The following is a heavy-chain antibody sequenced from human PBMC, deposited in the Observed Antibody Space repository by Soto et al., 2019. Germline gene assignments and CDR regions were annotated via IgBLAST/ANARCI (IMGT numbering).Heavy chain of an antibody. CDR1: GGTFSSYA. CDR2: IIPIFGTA. Sequence: GASVKVSCKASGGTFSSYAISWVRQAPGQGLEWMGGIIPIFGTANYAQKFQGRVTITADESTSTAYMELSSQRSEDTAVYYCARALAAAGPLSVGYWGQGTLVTVSS. D-gene: IGHD6-13*01. CDR3: ARALAAAGPLSVGY. V-gene: IGHV1-69*13. J-gene: IGHJ4*02.